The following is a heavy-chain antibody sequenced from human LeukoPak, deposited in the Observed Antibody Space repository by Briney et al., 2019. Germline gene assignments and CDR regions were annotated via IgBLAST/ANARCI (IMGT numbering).Heavy chain of an antibody. Sequence: GGSLRLSCAASGFTFDDYAMHWVRQAPGKGLEWVSGISWNSGSIGYADSVEGRFTISRDNAKNSLYLQMNSLRAEDTALYYCAKDTRGYSGYDLIGWGQGTLVTVSS. CDR1: GFTFDDYA. J-gene: IGHJ4*02. D-gene: IGHD5-12*01. CDR2: ISWNSGSI. V-gene: IGHV3-9*01. CDR3: AKDTRGYSGYDLIG.